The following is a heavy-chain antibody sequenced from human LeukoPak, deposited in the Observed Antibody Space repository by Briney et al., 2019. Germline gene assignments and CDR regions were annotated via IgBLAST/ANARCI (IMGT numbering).Heavy chain of an antibody. J-gene: IGHJ5*02. CDR1: GYTFSSYD. CDR3: VGVGRMWFGDLRPTWFDP. V-gene: IGHV1-8*03. Sequence: ASVKVSCKASGYTFSSYDINWVRQATGQGLEWMGWMNPNSGNTGYAQKFQGRVTITTNTSINTAYMELSSLTSEDTAVYYCVGVGRMWFGDLRPTWFDPWGQGTLVTVSS. D-gene: IGHD3-10*01. CDR2: MNPNSGNT.